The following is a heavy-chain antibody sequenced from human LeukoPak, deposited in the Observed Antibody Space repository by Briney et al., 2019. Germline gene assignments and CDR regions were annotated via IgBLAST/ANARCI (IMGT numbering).Heavy chain of an antibody. CDR3: ARGTMIVNY. V-gene: IGHV3-23*01. CDR2: ISGSGGST. D-gene: IGHD3-22*01. CDR1: GFTFNDYA. Sequence: GGSLRLSCAASGFTFNDYAMHWVRQAPGKGLEWVSAISGSGGSTYYADSVKGRFTISRDNSKNTLYLQMNSLRAEDTAVYYCARGTMIVNYWGQGTLVTVSS. J-gene: IGHJ4*02.